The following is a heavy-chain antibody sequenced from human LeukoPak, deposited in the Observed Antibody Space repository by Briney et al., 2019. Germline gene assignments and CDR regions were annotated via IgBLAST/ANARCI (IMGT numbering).Heavy chain of an antibody. CDR1: GFTFSSYA. D-gene: IGHD3-3*01. CDR2: ISGSGGST. J-gene: IGHJ4*02. CDR3: ARDLFWSGYSRKSFDY. Sequence: PGGSLRLSCAASGFTFSSYAMSWVRQAPGKGLEWVSAISGSGGSTYYADSVKGRFTISRDNAKNSLNLQMNSLRAEDTAVYYCARDLFWSGYSRKSFDYWGQGTLVTVSS. V-gene: IGHV3-23*01.